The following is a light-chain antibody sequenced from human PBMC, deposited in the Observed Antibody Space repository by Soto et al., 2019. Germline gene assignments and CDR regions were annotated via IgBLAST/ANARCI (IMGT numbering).Light chain of an antibody. J-gene: IGKJ1*01. CDR2: DAS. CDR1: QNINKW. Sequence: DVQMTQSPSTLSASIGDRVTITCRASQNINKWLAWYQQKPGKPPQFLIYDASILQSGVPSRFSGSGFGTEFTLPVSILQPDDFATYYCQHGWSFGQGTKVE. V-gene: IGKV1-5*01. CDR3: QHGWS.